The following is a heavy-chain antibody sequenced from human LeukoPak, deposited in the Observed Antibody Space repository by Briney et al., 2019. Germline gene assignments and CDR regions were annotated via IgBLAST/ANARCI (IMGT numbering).Heavy chain of an antibody. CDR2: IYWDDDK. CDR3: AHRFFEVAGFDY. CDR1: GFSLRTSEVS. V-gene: IGHV2-5*02. Sequence: GPRLVKPTKTLTLTCTFSGFSLRTSEVSVGWIRQPPGKALEWLALIYWDDDKRYSPSLKSRLTITKDTSKNQVVLTMTNMDPVDTATYYCAHRFFEVAGFDYWGQGTLVTVSS. D-gene: IGHD2-21*01. J-gene: IGHJ4*02.